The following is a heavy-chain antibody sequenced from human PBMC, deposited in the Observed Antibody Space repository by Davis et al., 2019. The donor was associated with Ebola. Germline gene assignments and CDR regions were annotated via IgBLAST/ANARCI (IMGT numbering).Heavy chain of an antibody. Sequence: SLKISCAASGFTFDDYAMHWVRQAPGKGLEWVSGISWNSGSIGYADSVKGRFTIPRDNSKNTLYLQMNSLRAEDTAVYYCAREMFGTEDVWGQGTTVTVSS. D-gene: IGHD3-16*01. J-gene: IGHJ6*02. V-gene: IGHV3-9*01. CDR3: AREMFGTEDV. CDR1: GFTFDDYA. CDR2: ISWNSGSI.